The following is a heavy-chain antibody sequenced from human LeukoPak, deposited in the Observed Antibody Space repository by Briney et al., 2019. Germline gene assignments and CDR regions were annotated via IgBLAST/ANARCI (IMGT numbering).Heavy chain of an antibody. D-gene: IGHD5-12*01. CDR3: ARIPLGYSGAYYFDY. CDR1: RGSISGSIRSYY. CDR2: ISSSGSV. J-gene: IGHJ4*02. Sequence: SETLSLTCTVSRGSISGSIRSYYWSWLRQPPGKGLEWIGCISSSGSVNDNPSLRSRVTISVDTSKNQFFLNLSSVSAADTAVYYCARIPLGYSGAYYFDYWGQGTLVTVSP. V-gene: IGHV4-4*09.